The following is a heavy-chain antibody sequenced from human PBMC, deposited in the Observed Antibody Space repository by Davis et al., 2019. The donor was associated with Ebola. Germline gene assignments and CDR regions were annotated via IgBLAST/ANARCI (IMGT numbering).Heavy chain of an antibody. V-gene: IGHV4-61*08. J-gene: IGHJ4*02. CDR3: ARLDSGSYGGLDY. CDR2: YYYTGST. Sequence: MPSETLSLTCAVSGGFVSSGGYSWSWIRQPPGKGLEWIGYYYYTGSTYYNPSLKSRVTISVDTSKNQFSLKLSSVTAADTAVYYCARLDSGSYGGLDYWGQGTLVTVSS. D-gene: IGHD1-26*01. CDR1: GGFVSSGGYS.